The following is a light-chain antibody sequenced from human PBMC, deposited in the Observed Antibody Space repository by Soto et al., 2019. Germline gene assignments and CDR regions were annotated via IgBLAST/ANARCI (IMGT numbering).Light chain of an antibody. J-gene: IGKJ5*01. CDR3: QQYDSFSVT. Sequence: DIQMTQSPSTLSASIGDRVTITCRASQNINNWIAWYQQKPGKAPKFLIYDASSLESGVPSRFSGSGSGTEFRLTISTMQPDDFATYYCQQYDSFSVTFGQGTRLEIK. CDR1: QNINNW. V-gene: IGKV1-5*01. CDR2: DAS.